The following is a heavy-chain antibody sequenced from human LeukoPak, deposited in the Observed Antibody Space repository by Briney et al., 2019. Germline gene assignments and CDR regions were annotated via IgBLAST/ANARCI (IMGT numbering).Heavy chain of an antibody. V-gene: IGHV3-64*01. CDR1: GFTFSSYA. CDR3: AKPHFDS. Sequence: GGSLRLSCAASGFTFSSYAMHWVRQAPGEGLEYVSAISSNGGSTYYANSVKGRFTISRDNSKNTLYLQMNSLRAEDTAVYYCAKPHFDSWGQGTLVTVSS. CDR2: ISSNGGST. J-gene: IGHJ4*02.